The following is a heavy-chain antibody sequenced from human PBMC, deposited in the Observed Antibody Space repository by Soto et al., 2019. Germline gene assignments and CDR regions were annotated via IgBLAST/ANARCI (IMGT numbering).Heavy chain of an antibody. V-gene: IGHV3-74*01. Sequence: EVQLVESGGGLVQPGGSLRLSCVASGFTFSNYWMYWVRQAPGEGLVWVSSINNDGSVSSYADSVKGRLTISRDNVKNTLYLQMDSLRAEDPAVYYCARGDCVGGTCYSLAGSFYYYMDVWGKGTTVTVFS. CDR3: ARGDCVGGTCYSLAGSFYYYMDV. CDR2: INNDGSVS. J-gene: IGHJ6*03. CDR1: GFTFSNYW. D-gene: IGHD2-15*01.